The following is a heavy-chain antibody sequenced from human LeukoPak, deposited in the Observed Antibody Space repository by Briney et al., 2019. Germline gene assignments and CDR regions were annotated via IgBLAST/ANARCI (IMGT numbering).Heavy chain of an antibody. CDR2: ISGSGGST. J-gene: IGHJ4*02. Sequence: GGSLRLSCAASGFTFSSYAMSWVRQAPGKGLEWVSAISGSGGSTYYADSVKGRFTISRDNSKNTLYLQMNSLRAEDTAVYYCARHQDYYDSSGYTHWAQGTLVTVSS. CDR3: ARHQDYYDSSGYTH. V-gene: IGHV3-23*01. D-gene: IGHD3-22*01. CDR1: GFTFSSYA.